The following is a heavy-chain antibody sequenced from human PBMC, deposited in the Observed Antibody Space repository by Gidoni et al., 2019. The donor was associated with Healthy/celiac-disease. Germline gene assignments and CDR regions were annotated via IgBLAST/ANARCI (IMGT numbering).Heavy chain of an antibody. CDR1: GFTFSSYA. CDR2: ISYDGSNK. Sequence: QVQLVESGGGVVQPGRSLRLSCAASGFTFSSYAMHWVRQAPGKGLEWVAVISYDGSNKYYADSVKGRFTISRDNSKNTLYLQMNSLRAEDTAVYYCARRSIAVNRGGPWWFDPWGQGTLVTVSS. J-gene: IGHJ5*02. D-gene: IGHD6-6*01. CDR3: ARRSIAVNRGGPWWFDP. V-gene: IGHV3-30-3*01.